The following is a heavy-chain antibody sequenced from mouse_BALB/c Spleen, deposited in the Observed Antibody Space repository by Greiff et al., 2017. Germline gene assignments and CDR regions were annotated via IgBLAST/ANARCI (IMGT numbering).Heavy chain of an antibody. J-gene: IGHJ3*01. V-gene: IGHV3-1*02. Sequence: EVQLQQSGPDLVKPSQSLSLTCTVTGYSITSGYRWHWLRQFPGNKLEWMGYIHYSGSTNYNPSLKSRISITRDTSKNQFFLQLNSVTTEDTATYYCAREDYGSSYGFAYWGQGTLVTVSA. D-gene: IGHD1-1*01. CDR1: GYSITSGYR. CDR3: AREDYGSSYGFAY. CDR2: IHYSGST.